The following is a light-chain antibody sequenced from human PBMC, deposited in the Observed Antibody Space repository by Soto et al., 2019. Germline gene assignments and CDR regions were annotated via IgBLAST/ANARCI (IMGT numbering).Light chain of an antibody. CDR3: QHYNYWPYT. V-gene: IGKV3-15*01. Sequence: EIVMTQSPATLSVSPGERATLSCRASQSVSSNLAWYQQKPGQPPRLLIYGASTRATGIPARFSGSGSGTEFTLTISGLQSEDFAVYYCQHYNYWPYTFGQGTKVDI. J-gene: IGKJ2*01. CDR2: GAS. CDR1: QSVSSN.